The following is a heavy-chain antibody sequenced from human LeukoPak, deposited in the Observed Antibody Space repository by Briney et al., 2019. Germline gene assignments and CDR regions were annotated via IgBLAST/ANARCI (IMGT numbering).Heavy chain of an antibody. Sequence: PGGSLRLSCAASGLRFSDYYVSWIRQAPGKGLQWFSSISSSSSYIYYADSVKGRFTISRDNAKDSLSRQINCLRSEDTAVYYCANEPSGIRSLKIYYYYDMDVWGKGTPVTVSS. CDR3: ANEPSGIRSLKIYYYYDMDV. V-gene: IGHV3-11*03. CDR1: GLRFSDYY. D-gene: IGHD3-3*01. J-gene: IGHJ6*03. CDR2: ISSSSSYI.